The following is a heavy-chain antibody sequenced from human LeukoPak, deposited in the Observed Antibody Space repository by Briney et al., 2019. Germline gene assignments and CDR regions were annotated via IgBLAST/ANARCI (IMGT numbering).Heavy chain of an antibody. CDR2: IYTSGST. CDR3: ARDNRDSGWYGGLDY. CDR1: GGSISSSSYY. Sequence: SETLSLTCTVSGGSISSSSYYWSWIRQPAGKGLEWIGRIYTSGSTNYSPSLKSRVTMSVDTSKNQFSLKLSSVTAADTAVYYCARDNRDSGWYGGLDYWGQGTLVTVSS. J-gene: IGHJ4*02. D-gene: IGHD6-19*01. V-gene: IGHV4-61*02.